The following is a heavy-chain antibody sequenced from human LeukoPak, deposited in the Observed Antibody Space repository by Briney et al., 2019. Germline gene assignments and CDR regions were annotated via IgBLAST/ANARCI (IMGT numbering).Heavy chain of an antibody. Sequence: GASVKVSCKASGYTFTGYYMHWVRQAPGQGLEWMGWINPNSGGTNYAQKFQGRVTMTRDTSISTAYMELSRLRTDDTAVYYCARGIGSTTVTTLEYYFDYWGQGTLVTVSS. CDR1: GYTFTGYY. CDR3: ARGIGSTTVTTLEYYFDY. J-gene: IGHJ4*02. D-gene: IGHD4-17*01. CDR2: INPNSGGT. V-gene: IGHV1-2*02.